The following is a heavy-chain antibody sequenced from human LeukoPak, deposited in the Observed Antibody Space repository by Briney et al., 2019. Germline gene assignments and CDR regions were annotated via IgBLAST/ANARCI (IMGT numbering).Heavy chain of an antibody. Sequence: GGSLRLSCAASGFTFSSYSTNRVRQAPGKGLEWVSSISSSSSYIYYADSVKGRFTISRDNAKNSLYLQMNSLRAEDTAVYYCARDMGSGSDYWGQGTLVTVSS. CDR2: ISSSSSYI. J-gene: IGHJ4*02. D-gene: IGHD6-19*01. CDR1: GFTFSSYS. CDR3: ARDMGSGSDY. V-gene: IGHV3-21*01.